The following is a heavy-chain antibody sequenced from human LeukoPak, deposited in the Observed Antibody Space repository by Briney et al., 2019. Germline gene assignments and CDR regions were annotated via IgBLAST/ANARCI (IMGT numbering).Heavy chain of an antibody. J-gene: IGHJ4*02. CDR1: GFTVSSNY. D-gene: IGHD6-19*01. Sequence: PGGSLRLSCAASGFTVSSNYMSWVRQPPGKGLEWIGEINHSGSTNYNPSLKSRVTISVDTSKNQFSLKLSSVTAADTAVYYCARGQYSSGWYSLGYWGQGTLVTVSS. V-gene: IGHV4-34*01. CDR3: ARGQYSSGWYSLGY. CDR2: INHSGST.